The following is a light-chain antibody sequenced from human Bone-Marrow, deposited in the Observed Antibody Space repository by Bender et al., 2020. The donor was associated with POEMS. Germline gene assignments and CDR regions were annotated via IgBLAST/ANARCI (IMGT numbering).Light chain of an antibody. CDR1: SSNIGSNT. V-gene: IGLV1-44*01. CDR3: QSYDSSLSGWV. J-gene: IGLJ3*02. CDR2: ISN. Sequence: QSVLTQPPSVSGAPGQRVTISCSGSSSNIGSNTVNWYQQLPGTAPKLLIYISNQRPSGVPDRFSGSKSGTSASLAITGLQTEDEADYYCQSYDSSLSGWVFGGGTKLTVL.